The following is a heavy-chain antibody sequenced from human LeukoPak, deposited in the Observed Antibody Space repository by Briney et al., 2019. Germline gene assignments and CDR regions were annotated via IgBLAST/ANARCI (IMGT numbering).Heavy chain of an antibody. D-gene: IGHD5-18*01. J-gene: IGHJ4*02. CDR2: INPNSGGT. Sequence: GASVKVSCKASGYTFTGYYMHWVRQAPGQGLEWMGRINPNSGGTNYAQKFQGRVTMTRDTSISTAYMELSRLRSDDTAVYYCARDRGYSYGQIFDYWGQGTLVTVSS. CDR1: GYTFTGYY. V-gene: IGHV1-2*06. CDR3: ARDRGYSYGQIFDY.